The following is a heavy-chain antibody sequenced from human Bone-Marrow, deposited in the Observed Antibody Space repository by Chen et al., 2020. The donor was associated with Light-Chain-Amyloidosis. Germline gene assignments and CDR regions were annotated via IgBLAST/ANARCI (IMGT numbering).Heavy chain of an antibody. Sequence: QVQLVQSGAEVKKPGSSVKVSCKASGGTFSSYAISWVRQAPGQGLEWMGGIIPIFGTANYAQKFQGRVTITADKSTSTAYMELSSLRSEDTAVYYCARVGVRRDGYNGGALDYWGQGTLVTVSS. CDR3: ARVGVRRDGYNGGALDY. CDR2: IIPIFGTA. CDR1: GGTFSSYA. D-gene: IGHD5-12*01. V-gene: IGHV1-69*06. J-gene: IGHJ4*02.